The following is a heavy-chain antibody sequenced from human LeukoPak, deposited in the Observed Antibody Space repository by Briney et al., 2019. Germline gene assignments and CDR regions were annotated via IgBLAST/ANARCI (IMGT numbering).Heavy chain of an antibody. V-gene: IGHV3-7*01. Sequence: GGSLRLSCAASGFTFSSYWMTWVRQAPGKGLEWVANIKHDGSDSYYVDSLKGRFTISRDNAKNSLYLQMNTLRAEDTAVYYCARSGNYYAHDYWGRGTLVTVSS. CDR2: IKHDGSDS. D-gene: IGHD3-10*01. CDR1: GFTFSSYW. CDR3: ARSGNYYAHDY. J-gene: IGHJ4*02.